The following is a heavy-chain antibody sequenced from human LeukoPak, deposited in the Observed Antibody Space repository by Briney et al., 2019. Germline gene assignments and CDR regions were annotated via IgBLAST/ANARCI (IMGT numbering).Heavy chain of an antibody. CDR2: INPSGGGT. Sequence: ASVKVSCKASGYTFTTYYMHWVRQAPGQGLEWMGIINPSGGGTNYAQTFQGRGTMTRDTSTSTVYMELSSLRSEDTAVYYCARGGLPSSSASPFDYWGQGTLVTVSS. J-gene: IGHJ4*02. V-gene: IGHV1-46*01. CDR3: ARGGLPSSSASPFDY. CDR1: GYTFTTYY. D-gene: IGHD6-13*01.